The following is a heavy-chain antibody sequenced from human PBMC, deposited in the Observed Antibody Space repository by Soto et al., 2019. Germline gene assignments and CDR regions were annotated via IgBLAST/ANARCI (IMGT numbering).Heavy chain of an antibody. CDR3: AKCSAVCCYSPFDP. V-gene: IGHV3-23*01. D-gene: IGHD2-15*01. Sequence: GGSLRLSCAASGFTFSNYGMSWVRQAPGKGLEWVSAITGTDGTTYYADSVKGRFTISRDNSKNTLYLLMNSLRAEDTAIYYCAKCSAVCCYSPFDPWGQGTQVTVSS. CDR1: GFTFSNYG. CDR2: ITGTDGTT. J-gene: IGHJ5*02.